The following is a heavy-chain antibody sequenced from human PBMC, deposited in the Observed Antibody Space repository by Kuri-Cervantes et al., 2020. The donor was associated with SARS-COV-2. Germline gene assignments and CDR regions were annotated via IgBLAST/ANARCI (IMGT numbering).Heavy chain of an antibody. CDR3: ARVGYCSSTSYNFDY. V-gene: IGHV3-30-3*01. CDR2: ISYDGSNK. J-gene: IGHJ4*02. CDR1: GVTFSSYA. D-gene: IGHD2-2*01. Sequence: GGSLRLSCAASGVTFSSYAMHWVRQAPGKGLEWVAVISYDGSNKYYADSVKGRFTISRDNSKNTLYLQMNSLRAEDTAVYYCARVGYCSSTSYNFDYWGQGTLVTVSS.